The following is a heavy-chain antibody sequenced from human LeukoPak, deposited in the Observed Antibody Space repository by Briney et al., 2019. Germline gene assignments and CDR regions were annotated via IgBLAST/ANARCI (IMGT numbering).Heavy chain of an antibody. CDR2: ISGGSKTI. CDR3: VRTGEPYGDHNYYYYMDV. CDR1: GFTFSTYE. D-gene: IGHD4-17*01. V-gene: IGHV3-48*03. Sequence: GGSLRLSCAASGFTFSTYEMNWVRQTPGKGLEWVSYISGGSKTIYYAESVKGRFTISRDNARNSVSLQMDTLRVDDTAVYYCVRTGEPYGDHNYYYYMDVWGKGTTVTVSS. J-gene: IGHJ6*03.